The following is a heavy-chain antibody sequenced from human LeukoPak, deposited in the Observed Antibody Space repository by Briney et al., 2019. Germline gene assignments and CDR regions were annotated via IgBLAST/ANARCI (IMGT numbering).Heavy chain of an antibody. J-gene: IGHJ3*02. CDR3: ARDPWHGALDI. CDR1: GFTFSSYW. Sequence: GGSLRLSCAPSGFTFSSYWMSWVRQAPGKGLEWAANIKKDRSEKYYVDSVRGRFTISRDNAKNLVYLQMNSLRAEDTAVYYCARDPWHGALDIWGQGTMVTVSS. V-gene: IGHV3-7*01. CDR2: IKKDRSEK.